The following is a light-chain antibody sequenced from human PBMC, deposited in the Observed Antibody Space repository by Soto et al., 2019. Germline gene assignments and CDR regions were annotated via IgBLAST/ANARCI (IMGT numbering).Light chain of an antibody. V-gene: IGKV3-15*01. CDR1: QSVSSN. CDR2: GAS. J-gene: IGKJ2*01. CDR3: QQYNNWPRT. Sequence: EIVMTQSPATLSVSPGERATLSCRASQSVSSNFAWYQQKPGQAPRLLIYGASTRATGIPARFSGSGSGTEFTLTLSSLQSEDFAVYYCQQYNNWPRTFGQGTKLEIK.